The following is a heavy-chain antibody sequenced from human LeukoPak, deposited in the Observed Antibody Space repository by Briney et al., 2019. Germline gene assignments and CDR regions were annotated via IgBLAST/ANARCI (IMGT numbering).Heavy chain of an antibody. CDR2: IFTFNGKT. CDR1: GFTFSTYG. CDR3: ARRVGTPTDAFDI. V-gene: IGHV1-18*01. J-gene: IGHJ3*02. Sequence: ASVNVSCKASGFTFSTYGISWVRQAPGQGLEWMGWIFTFNGKTNYAQKFQGRVTMTTDTSTATAYLEVRSLRSDDTAVYFCARRVGTPTDAFDIWGQGTAVTVSS.